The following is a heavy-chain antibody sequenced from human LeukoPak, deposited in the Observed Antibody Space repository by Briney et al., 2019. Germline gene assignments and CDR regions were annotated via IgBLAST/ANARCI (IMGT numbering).Heavy chain of an antibody. D-gene: IGHD3-10*01. CDR1: GVSISSYY. CDR3: ARVGDGNFDY. Sequence: PSETLSLTCTVSGVSISSYYWSWIRQPPGKRLEWIGYIYYSGNTNNNPSLKSRVTISIDTSKNQFSLRLSSVTAADTAVYYCARVGDGNFDYWGQGTLVTVSS. CDR2: IYYSGNT. J-gene: IGHJ4*02. V-gene: IGHV4-59*01.